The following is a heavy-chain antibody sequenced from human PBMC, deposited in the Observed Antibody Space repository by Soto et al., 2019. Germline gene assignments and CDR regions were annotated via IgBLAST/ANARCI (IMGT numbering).Heavy chain of an antibody. D-gene: IGHD6-13*01. J-gene: IGHJ6*02. V-gene: IGHV1-2*02. CDR3: ARAGSSWTNYYYYGMSV. CDR1: GYTFTGYY. CDR2: INPNSGGT. Sequence: QVQLVQSGAEVKKPGDSVKVSCKASGYTFTGYYMHWVRQAPGQGLEWMGWINPNSGGTNYAQKFQSRVTMTRDTSISTAYMELSRLRSDDTALYYCARAGSSWTNYYYYGMSVWGQGTTVTVS.